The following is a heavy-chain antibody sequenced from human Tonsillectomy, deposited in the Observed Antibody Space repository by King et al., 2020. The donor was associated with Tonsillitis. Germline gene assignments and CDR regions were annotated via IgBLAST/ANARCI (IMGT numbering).Heavy chain of an antibody. V-gene: IGHV1-24*01. CDR2: FDPEDDER. Sequence: VQLVQSGAEVKKPGASVKVSCKVSGYTLTELSMHWVRQAPGKGLEWMGGFDPEDDERIYAQKFQGRVTMTEDTSLDTAYMELSSLRFEDTAVYYCATVYAQWLVHDAFDFWGQGQWSPSLQ. D-gene: IGHD6-19*01. CDR1: GYTLTELS. J-gene: IGHJ3*01. CDR3: ATVYAQWLVHDAFDF.